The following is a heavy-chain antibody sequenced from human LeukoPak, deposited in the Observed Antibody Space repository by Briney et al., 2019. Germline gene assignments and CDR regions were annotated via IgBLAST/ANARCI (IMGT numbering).Heavy chain of an antibody. CDR2: IYWDDGK. CDR1: GFSLDTSGEG. J-gene: IGHJ5*02. CDR3: AHKRAATYGSGSYSLSWFDP. D-gene: IGHD3-10*01. V-gene: IGHV2-5*02. Sequence: SGPALVKPTQTLTLTCTFSGFSLDTSGEGVAWIRQAPRKALEWLAVIYWDDGKRFSPSLKNAPPIPKDTSKNPVVITAVNMDTVNTATYFCAHKRAATYGSGSYSLSWFDPWGQGTVVTVSS.